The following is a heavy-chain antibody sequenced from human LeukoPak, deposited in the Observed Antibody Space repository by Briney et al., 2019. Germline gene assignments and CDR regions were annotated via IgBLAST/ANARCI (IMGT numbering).Heavy chain of an antibody. Sequence: PGGSLRLSCAASGFIFSSYTLHWVRQAPGKGLEYVSAISSNGGGTFYADSVKGRFTISRDNSKNTLYLQMGSLRAEDMAVYYCARGSDWGQGTLVTVSS. J-gene: IGHJ4*02. CDR3: ARGSD. CDR1: GFIFSSYT. CDR2: ISSNGGGT. V-gene: IGHV3-64*02.